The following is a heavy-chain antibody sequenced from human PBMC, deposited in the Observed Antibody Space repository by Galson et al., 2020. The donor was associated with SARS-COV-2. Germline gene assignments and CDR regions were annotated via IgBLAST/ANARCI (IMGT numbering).Heavy chain of an antibody. J-gene: IGHJ6*02. Sequence: ASVKVSCKASGYTFTSYAMNWVRQAPGQGLEWMGWINTNTGNPTYAQGFTGRFVFSLDTSVSTAYLQISSLKAEDTAVYYCARDSSRFWGGDWTYYYYGMDVWGQGTTVTVSS. V-gene: IGHV7-4-1*02. CDR3: ARDSSRFWGGDWTYYYYGMDV. CDR2: INTNTGNP. CDR1: GYTFTSYA. D-gene: IGHD2-21*02.